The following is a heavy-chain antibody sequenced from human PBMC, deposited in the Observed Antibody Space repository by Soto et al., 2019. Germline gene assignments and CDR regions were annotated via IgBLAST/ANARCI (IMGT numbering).Heavy chain of an antibody. Sequence: ESGGGVVQPGRSLRLSCAASGFTFSSYGMHWVRQAPGKGLEWVAVISYDGSNKYYADSVKGRFTISRDNSKNTLYLQMNSLRAEDTAVYYCVRGTKDFDYWGQGTLVTVSS. CDR3: VRGTKDFDY. CDR2: ISYDGSNK. J-gene: IGHJ4*02. D-gene: IGHD2-8*01. CDR1: GFTFSSYG. V-gene: IGHV3-30*03.